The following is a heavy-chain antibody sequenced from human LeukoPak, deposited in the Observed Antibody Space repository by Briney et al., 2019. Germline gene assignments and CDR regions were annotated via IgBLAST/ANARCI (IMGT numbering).Heavy chain of an antibody. Sequence: PGGSLRLSCEASGFTFHNSWMSWVRQAPGKGLEWVANIKEDGSEKYYVDSVKGRSTISRDNARNSVFLEMHSLRVDDTAVYYCASSSYYDFWSGPYNWFDPWGQGTLVTVSS. CDR2: IKEDGSEK. V-gene: IGHV3-7*01. CDR1: GFTFHNSW. CDR3: ASSSYYDFWSGPYNWFDP. D-gene: IGHD3-3*01. J-gene: IGHJ5*02.